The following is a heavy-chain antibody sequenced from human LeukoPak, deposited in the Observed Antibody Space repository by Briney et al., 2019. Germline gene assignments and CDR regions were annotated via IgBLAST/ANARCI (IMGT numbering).Heavy chain of an antibody. V-gene: IGHV3-30*02. Sequence: PGGSLRLSCAASGFTFSNYGMHWVRQAPGKGPEWVTFIRSDATSEFYADSVKGRFTISRDNSRNTLYLQMTSLRTEDTAVYYCAKDLPSAYFDYWGQGTLVTVSS. D-gene: IGHD2-2*01. CDR2: IRSDATSE. J-gene: IGHJ4*02. CDR3: AKDLPSAYFDY. CDR1: GFTFSNYG.